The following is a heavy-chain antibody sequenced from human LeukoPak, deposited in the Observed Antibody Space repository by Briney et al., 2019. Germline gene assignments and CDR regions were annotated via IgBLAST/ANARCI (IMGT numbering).Heavy chain of an antibody. J-gene: IGHJ4*02. CDR3: ARGSKSITIFGVVNRGPFNY. CDR1: GYTFTGYY. CDR2: IHPNSGGT. V-gene: IGHV1-2*02. D-gene: IGHD3-3*01. Sequence: GASVKVSCKASGYTFTGYYMHWVRQAPAQGLEWMGWIHPNSGGTNYAKKFQGRVTMTRETSISTAYMELSRLRSDDTAVYYCARGSKSITIFGVVNRGPFNYWGQGTLVTVSS.